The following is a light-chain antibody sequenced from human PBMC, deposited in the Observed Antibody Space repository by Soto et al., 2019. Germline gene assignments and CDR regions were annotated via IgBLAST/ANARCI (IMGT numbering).Light chain of an antibody. CDR3: QQYNNWPMYT. V-gene: IGKV3-15*01. CDR1: QSVSSN. J-gene: IGKJ2*01. CDR2: GAS. Sequence: EIVMTQSPATLSVSPGERATLSCRARQSVSSNLAWYQQKPGQAPRLLIYGASTRATGIPARFSGSGSGTEFTLTISILQSEDFEVYYCQQYNNWPMYTFGQGTKLE.